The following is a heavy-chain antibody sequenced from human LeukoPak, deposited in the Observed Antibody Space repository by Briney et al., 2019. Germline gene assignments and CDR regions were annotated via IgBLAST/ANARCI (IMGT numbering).Heavy chain of an antibody. D-gene: IGHD3-10*01. Sequence: GGSLRLSCAASGFTFSGYDMNWVRQAPGKGLEWVSYISSSGSTIYYADSVKGRFTISRDNAKNSLYLQMNSLRAEDTAVYYCARSDSRGSGILDAFDIWGQGTMVTVSS. CDR3: ARSDSRGSGILDAFDI. CDR1: GFTFSGYD. V-gene: IGHV3-48*04. CDR2: ISSSGSTI. J-gene: IGHJ3*02.